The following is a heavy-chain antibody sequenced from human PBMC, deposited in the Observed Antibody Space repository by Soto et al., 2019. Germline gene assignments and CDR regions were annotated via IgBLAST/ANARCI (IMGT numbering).Heavy chain of an antibody. V-gene: IGHV4-59*01. CDR3: ARDTYSNPNHYYYGMDV. CDR1: GGSISSYY. Sequence: PSETLSLTCTVSGGSISSYYWSWIRQPPGKGLEWIGYIYYSGSTNYNPSLKSRVTISVDTSKNQFSLKLSSVTAADTAVYYCARDTYSNPNHYYYGMDVWGQGTTVTVSS. D-gene: IGHD6-13*01. J-gene: IGHJ6*02. CDR2: IYYSGST.